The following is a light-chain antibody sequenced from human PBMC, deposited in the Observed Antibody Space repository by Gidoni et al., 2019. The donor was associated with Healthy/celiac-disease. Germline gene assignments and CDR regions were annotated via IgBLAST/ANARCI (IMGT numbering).Light chain of an antibody. J-gene: IGLJ2*01. CDR2: GTS. CDR3: HSYDSSLSGSEV. CDR1: SSNIGAGYD. V-gene: IGLV1-40*01. Sequence: QSVLTQPPSVSGAPGPRVTLSCTGSSSNIGAGYDVHWDQQLPGTAPKLLIYGTSNRPSGVPDRFPGSKSGTSASLAITGLQAEDAADYYCHSYDSSLSGSEVFGGGTKLTVL.